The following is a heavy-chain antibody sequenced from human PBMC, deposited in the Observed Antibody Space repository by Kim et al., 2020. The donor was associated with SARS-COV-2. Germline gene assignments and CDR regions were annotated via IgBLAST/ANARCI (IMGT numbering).Heavy chain of an antibody. CDR3: AKDPKYYYDNSGYLDY. Sequence: GGSLRLSCAASGFTFDDYAMHWVRQAPGKGLEWVSGISWISGTIGYADSVKGRFTIIRDNAKNSLYLQMNSLRAEDTALYYCAKDPKYYYDNSGYLDYWGQGTLVTVFS. D-gene: IGHD3-22*01. CDR1: GFTFDDYA. V-gene: IGHV3-9*01. CDR2: ISWISGTI. J-gene: IGHJ4*02.